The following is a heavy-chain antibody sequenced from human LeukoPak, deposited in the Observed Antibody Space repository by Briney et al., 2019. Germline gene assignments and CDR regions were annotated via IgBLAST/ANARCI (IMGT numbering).Heavy chain of an antibody. CDR1: GYTFTSYA. J-gene: IGHJ3*02. Sequence: ASVKVSCKASGYTFTSYAMNWVRQAPGQGLEWMGWINTNTGNPTYAQGFTGRFVLSLDTSVSTAYLQISSLKAEDTAVYYCARVTIFGVVTPIGGAFDIWDQGTMVTVSS. CDR3: ARVTIFGVVTPIGGAFDI. CDR2: INTNTGNP. V-gene: IGHV7-4-1*02. D-gene: IGHD3-3*01.